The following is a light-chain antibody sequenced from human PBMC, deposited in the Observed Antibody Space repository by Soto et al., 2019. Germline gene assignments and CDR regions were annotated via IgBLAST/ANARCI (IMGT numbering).Light chain of an antibody. J-gene: IGKJ3*01. CDR3: LQKDFYPFT. V-gene: IGKV1-6*01. CDR1: QGIRND. CDR2: AAS. Sequence: AIQMTQSPSSLSASVGDRVTITCRASQGIRNDLDWFQQKPGKAPKLLIYAASNLQSGVPARFSGSGSGTDYTLTISSLQPEDSATYYCLQKDFYPFTFGPGTKVDIK.